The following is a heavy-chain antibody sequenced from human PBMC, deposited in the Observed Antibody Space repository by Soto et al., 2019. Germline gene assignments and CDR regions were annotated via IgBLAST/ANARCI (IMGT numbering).Heavy chain of an antibody. D-gene: IGHD3-10*02. Sequence: PGGSLRLSCAASGFTFRSYGMHWVRQAPGKGLEWVGVIWYDGSNKDYADSVKGRFTVSRDNSKNTMYLQMNSLRAEDTAVYYCARDVRISWDSVYYYGMDVWGQGTTVTVSS. CDR2: IWYDGSNK. CDR3: ARDVRISWDSVYYYGMDV. CDR1: GFTFRSYG. J-gene: IGHJ6*02. V-gene: IGHV3-33*01.